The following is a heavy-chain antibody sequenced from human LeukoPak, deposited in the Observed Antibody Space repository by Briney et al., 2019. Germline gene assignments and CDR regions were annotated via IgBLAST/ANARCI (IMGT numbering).Heavy chain of an antibody. D-gene: IGHD2-15*01. J-gene: IGHJ4*02. CDR3: AKDPQDCSGGSCYTPGYYFDY. Sequence: PGGSLRLSCAPSGFTFSSYAMNWVRQAPEKGLEWVSAISGNGGSTYYTDSVKGNFTISRDNSKNTLYLQMNSLRAEDTAVYYCAKDPQDCSGGSCYTPGYYFDYWGQGTLVTVSS. V-gene: IGHV3-23*01. CDR1: GFTFSSYA. CDR2: ISGNGGST.